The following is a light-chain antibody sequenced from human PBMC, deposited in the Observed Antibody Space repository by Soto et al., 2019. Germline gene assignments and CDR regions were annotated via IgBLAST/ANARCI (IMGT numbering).Light chain of an antibody. Sequence: EIVLTQSPGTLSLSPGERATRSCRASQSISSSNLAWYQQKPGQAPRLLLYGASNRAAGIPERFSGSGSGTDFTLTISRMEPEDFVVYYCQQYGRSPDWDRWTFGQGTKVEVK. CDR3: QQYGRSPDWDRWT. CDR1: QSISSSN. V-gene: IGKV3-20*01. CDR2: GAS. J-gene: IGKJ1*01.